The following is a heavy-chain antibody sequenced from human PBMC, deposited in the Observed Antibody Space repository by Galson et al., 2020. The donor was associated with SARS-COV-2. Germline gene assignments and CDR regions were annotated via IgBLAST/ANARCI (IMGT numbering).Heavy chain of an antibody. J-gene: IGHJ4*02. CDR3: AKMEGIAVAAAPN. V-gene: IGHV3-23*01. CDR2: ISGSGGST. D-gene: IGHD6-19*01. Sequence: GGSLRLSCAASGFTFSSYAMSWVRQAPGKGLEWVSAISGSGGSTYYADSVKGRFTISRDNSKNTLYLQMNSLRAEDTAIYYCAKMEGIAVAAAPNWGQGTLVTVSS. CDR1: GFTFSSYA.